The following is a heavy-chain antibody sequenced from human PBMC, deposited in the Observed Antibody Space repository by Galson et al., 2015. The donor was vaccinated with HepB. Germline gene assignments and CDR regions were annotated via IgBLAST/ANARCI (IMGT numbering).Heavy chain of an antibody. CDR2: ISNSGGGT. CDR1: GFTFSSYP. CDR3: AKDSQTGQDWYFDL. D-gene: IGHD3-9*01. Sequence: SLRLSCAASGFTFSSYPMNWVRQVPGKGLQWVSTISNSGGGTYYADSVKGRFTISRDNSKNALYLQMTSLRAEDTAVYYCAKDSQTGQDWYFDLWGRGTLVTVSS. V-gene: IGHV3-23*01. J-gene: IGHJ2*01.